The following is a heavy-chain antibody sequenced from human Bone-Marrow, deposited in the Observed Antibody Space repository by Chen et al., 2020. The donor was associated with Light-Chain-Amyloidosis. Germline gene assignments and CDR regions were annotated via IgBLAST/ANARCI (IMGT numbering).Heavy chain of an antibody. D-gene: IGHD4-17*01. J-gene: IGHJ4*02. V-gene: IGHV3-15*01. CDR2: IKSNTDGGTT. CDR1: GFTFSYAW. Sequence: EVQLVESGGGLVKPGGSLRLSCVASGFTFSYAWMSWVRQAPGKGLEWVGRIKSNTDGGTTDYAAPVKGRFIISRDDSKNTLYLQMDSLKTEDTGVYYCSTPDYAGMSDWGQGTLVTVSS. CDR3: STPDYAGMSD.